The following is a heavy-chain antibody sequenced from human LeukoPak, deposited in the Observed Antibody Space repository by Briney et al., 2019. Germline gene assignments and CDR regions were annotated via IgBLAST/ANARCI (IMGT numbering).Heavy chain of an antibody. D-gene: IGHD6-19*01. J-gene: IGHJ4*02. CDR3: ARVGSSGWSEGYYFDY. CDR2: ISSSGSII. V-gene: IGHV3-11*04. Sequence: GSLRLSCAASGFTFSDYYMSWIRQAPGKGLEWVSYISSSGSIIYYADSVKGRFTISRDNAKNSLYLQMNSLRAEDTAVYYCARVGSSGWSEGYYFDYWGQGTLVTVSS. CDR1: GFTFSDYY.